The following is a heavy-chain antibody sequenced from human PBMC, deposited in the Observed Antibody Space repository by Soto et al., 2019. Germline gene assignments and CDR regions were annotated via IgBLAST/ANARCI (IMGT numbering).Heavy chain of an antibody. J-gene: IGHJ4*02. CDR3: ARRGREPYGWEGYGPTGIYV. D-gene: IGHD3-10*01. Sequence: PRECLKSSCKGSGYSFTTDWFGWVRQMAGKGLEWMGIIYPDDSDTIYSPSFQGQVTISADKSINTAYLHWSSLKASDTAMYYCARRGREPYGWEGYGPTGIYVCGQGTLVTVSS. CDR1: GYSFTTDW. V-gene: IGHV5-51*01. CDR2: IYPDDSDT.